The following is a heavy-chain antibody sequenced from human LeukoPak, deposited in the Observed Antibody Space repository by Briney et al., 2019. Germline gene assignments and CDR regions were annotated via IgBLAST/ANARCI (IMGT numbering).Heavy chain of an antibody. CDR3: AKDSSGTLFWFDP. D-gene: IGHD6-13*01. V-gene: IGHV3-33*03. Sequence: AGGSLRLSCAASGFTFSSYAMHWVRQAPAKGLEWVAVIMFDGANKYYADSVKGRFTTSRDTSKITLYLQMNSLRAEDTAVYYCAKDSSGTLFWFDPWGQGTLVTVSS. J-gene: IGHJ5*02. CDR2: IMFDGANK. CDR1: GFTFSSYA.